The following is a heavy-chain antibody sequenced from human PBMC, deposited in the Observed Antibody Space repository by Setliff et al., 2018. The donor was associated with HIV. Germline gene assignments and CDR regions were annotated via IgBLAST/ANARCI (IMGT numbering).Heavy chain of an antibody. CDR2: VFFSGVA. CDR3: ARGGHILIVGAPPNWFDP. D-gene: IGHD1-26*01. J-gene: IGHJ5*02. V-gene: IGHV4-59*01. Sequence: PSETLSLTCTVSGASIDRFFWSWIRQPPGKGLEWIGNVFFSGVATYNPSLKSRVTVSIQTSRSQISLKLRSVTTADTAVYYCARGGHILIVGAPPNWFDPWGQGTLVTVSS. CDR1: GASIDRFF.